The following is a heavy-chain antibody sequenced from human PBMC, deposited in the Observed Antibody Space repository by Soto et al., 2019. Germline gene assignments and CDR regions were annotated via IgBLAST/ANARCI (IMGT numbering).Heavy chain of an antibody. V-gene: IGHV1-69*02. CDR1: GGTFSSYT. Sequence: QVQLVQSGAEVKKPGSSVKVSCKASGGTFSSYTISWVRQAPGQGLEWMGRIIPILGIANYAQKFQGRVTVTADKSTRTAYRGLGSLRSEDTAVSYCASRCSGGSCYTGGDPVYLDYWGQGTLVTVSS. CDR2: IIPILGIA. CDR3: ASRCSGGSCYTGGDPVYLDY. D-gene: IGHD2-15*01. J-gene: IGHJ4*02.